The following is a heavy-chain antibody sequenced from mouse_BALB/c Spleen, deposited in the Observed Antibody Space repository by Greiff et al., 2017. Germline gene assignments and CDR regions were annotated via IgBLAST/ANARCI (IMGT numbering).Heavy chain of an antibody. CDR2: IDPANGNT. Sequence: EVQLQQSGAELVKPGASVKLSCTASGFNIKDTYMHWVKQRPEQGLEWIGRIDPANGNTKYDPKFQGKATITADTSSNTAYLQLSSLTSEDTAVYYCARPTMITTGFAYWGQGTLVTVSA. CDR3: ARPTMITTGFAY. CDR1: GFNIKDTY. D-gene: IGHD2-4*01. J-gene: IGHJ3*01. V-gene: IGHV14-3*02.